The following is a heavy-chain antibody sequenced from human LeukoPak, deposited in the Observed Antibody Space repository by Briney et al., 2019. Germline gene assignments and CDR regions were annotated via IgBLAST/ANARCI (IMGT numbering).Heavy chain of an antibody. CDR3: ASVRRGFGESSKYYSYYYMDV. CDR1: SGSISNYY. Sequence: SETLSLTCTVSSGSISNYYWSWIRQPPGKGLEWIGYIYYSGSTNYNPSLKSRVTMSVDTSKSQFSLKLSSVTAADTAVYYCASVRRGFGESSKYYSYYYMDVWGNGTTVPIS. V-gene: IGHV4-59*01. J-gene: IGHJ6*03. CDR2: IYYSGST. D-gene: IGHD3-10*01.